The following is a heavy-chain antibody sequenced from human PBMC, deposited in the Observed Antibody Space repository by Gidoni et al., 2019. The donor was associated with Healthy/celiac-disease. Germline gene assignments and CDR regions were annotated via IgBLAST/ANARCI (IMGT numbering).Heavy chain of an antibody. Sequence: QLQLQESAPGLVKPSETLSLTCTVSGGSISSSSYYWGWIRQPPGKGLEWIGSIYYSGSTYYNPSLKSRVTISVDTSKNQFSLKLSSVTAADTAVYYCARGIDYGGNFDLGWFDPWGQGTLVTVSS. CDR2: IYYSGST. CDR1: GGSISSSSYY. J-gene: IGHJ5*02. V-gene: IGHV4-39*07. CDR3: ARGIDYGGNFDLGWFDP. D-gene: IGHD4-17*01.